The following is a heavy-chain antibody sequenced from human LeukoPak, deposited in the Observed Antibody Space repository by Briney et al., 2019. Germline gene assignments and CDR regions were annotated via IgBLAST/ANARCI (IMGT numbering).Heavy chain of an antibody. CDR3: ATVGSRSSSWYRPLDY. Sequence: ASVMVSCKVSGYTLTELSMHWVRQAPGKGLEWMGGFDPEDGETIYAQKFQGRVTMTEDTSTDTAYMELSSLRSEDTAVYYCATVGSRSSSWYRPLDYWGQGTLVTVSS. CDR1: GYTLTELS. D-gene: IGHD6-13*01. CDR2: FDPEDGET. V-gene: IGHV1-24*01. J-gene: IGHJ4*02.